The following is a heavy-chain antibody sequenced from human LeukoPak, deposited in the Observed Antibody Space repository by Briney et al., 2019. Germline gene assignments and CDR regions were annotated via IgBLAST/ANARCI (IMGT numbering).Heavy chain of an antibody. CDR3: ARVRFSGSYYSGGLDY. CDR2: INPSGGST. J-gene: IGHJ4*02. V-gene: IGHV1-46*01. CDR1: GYTFTSYY. Sequence: GASVKVSCKASGYTFTSYYMRWVRQAPGQGLEWMGIINPSGGSTSYAQKFQGRVTTTRDTSTSTVYMELSSLRSEDTAVYYCARVRFSGSYYSGGLDYWGQGTLVTVSS. D-gene: IGHD1-26*01.